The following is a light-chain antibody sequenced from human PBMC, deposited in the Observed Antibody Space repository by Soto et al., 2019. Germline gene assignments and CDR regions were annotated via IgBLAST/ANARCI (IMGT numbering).Light chain of an antibody. CDR1: TTDFGGHKF. V-gene: IGLV2-14*01. J-gene: IGLJ2*01. Sequence: QSALTQPASVSGSPGQSITMSCSGTTTDFGGHKFVSWYQHHPGNAPQLLMYEVNNRPAGVSDRSSGSKSVNTASQTISGLQAEDEADYYCNSYTSSSARVFGGGTKLTVL. CDR2: EVN. CDR3: NSYTSSSARV.